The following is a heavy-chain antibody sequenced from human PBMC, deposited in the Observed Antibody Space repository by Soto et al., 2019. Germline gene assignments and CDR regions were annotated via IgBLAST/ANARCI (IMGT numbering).Heavy chain of an antibody. CDR2: IYPGDSDT. J-gene: IGHJ4*02. CDR3: ARSEHGGNLYYFDY. D-gene: IGHD2-21*02. Sequence: PGESLKISCQVSGYSFTNYWIGWVRQMPGKGLECMGIIYPGDSDTRYSPSFQGQVTISADKSSTTAYLQWSSLKASDTAIYYCARSEHGGNLYYFDYWGQGTLVTVSS. V-gene: IGHV5-51*01. CDR1: GYSFTNYW.